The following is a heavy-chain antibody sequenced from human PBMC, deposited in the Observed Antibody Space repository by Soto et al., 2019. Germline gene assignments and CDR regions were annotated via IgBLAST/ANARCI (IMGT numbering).Heavy chain of an antibody. V-gene: IGHV3-7*03. CDR2: IKQDGSEK. D-gene: IGHD2-2*01. J-gene: IGHJ3*02. CDR1: GFTFSSYW. Sequence: GGSLRLSCAASGFTFSSYWMSWVRQAPGKGLEWVANIKQDGSEKYYVDSVKGRFTISRDNAKNSLYLQMNSLRAEDTAVYYCAREMKLGYCSSTSCSDAFDIWGQVTMVTVSS. CDR3: AREMKLGYCSSTSCSDAFDI.